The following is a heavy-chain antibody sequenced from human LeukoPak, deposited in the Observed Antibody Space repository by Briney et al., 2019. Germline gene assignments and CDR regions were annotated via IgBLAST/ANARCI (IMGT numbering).Heavy chain of an antibody. Sequence: SETLSLTCTVSGGSISSGGYYWSWIRQHPGKGLEWIGYIYYSGSTYYNPSLKSRVTISVDTSKNQFSLKLSSVTAADTAVYYCASSSWYRGYFQHWGQGTLVTVSS. CDR3: ASSSWYRGYFQH. CDR1: GGSISSGGYY. J-gene: IGHJ1*01. D-gene: IGHD6-13*01. CDR2: IYYSGST. V-gene: IGHV4-31*03.